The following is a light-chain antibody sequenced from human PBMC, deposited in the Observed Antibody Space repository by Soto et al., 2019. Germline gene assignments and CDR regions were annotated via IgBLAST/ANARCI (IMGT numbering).Light chain of an antibody. CDR1: SESVSTANY. Sequence: QAVVTQEPSFSVLPGGTVTLTCGLKSESVSTANYPSWYQQTPGQTPRSLIYNTNTRCSGVPDRFSGSILGNKAALTITGAQTDDESLYSCVLHLSRGVRVFGGGTQLTVL. CDR2: NTN. J-gene: IGLJ2*01. CDR3: VLHLSRGVRV. V-gene: IGLV8-61*01.